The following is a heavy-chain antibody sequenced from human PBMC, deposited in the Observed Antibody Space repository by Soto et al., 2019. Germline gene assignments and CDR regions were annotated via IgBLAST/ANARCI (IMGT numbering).Heavy chain of an antibody. Sequence: GGSLRLSCAASGFTFSSYGMHWVRQAPGKGLEWVAVISYDGSNKYYADSVKGRLTISRDNSKNTLYLQMNSLRAEDTAVYYCAKEGRANYYYYYGMDVWGQGTTVTVSS. CDR2: ISYDGSNK. J-gene: IGHJ6*02. CDR1: GFTFSSYG. V-gene: IGHV3-30*18. CDR3: AKEGRANYYYYYGMDV.